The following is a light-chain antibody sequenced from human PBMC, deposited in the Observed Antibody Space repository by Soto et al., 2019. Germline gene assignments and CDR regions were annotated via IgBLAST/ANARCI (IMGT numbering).Light chain of an antibody. J-gene: IGKJ5*01. CDR3: QQRSNWPIT. CDR2: DAS. Sequence: EIFFTPSPAPLSLSPGERATLSRRASQSVSTYSAWFQQKPGQAPRLLIYDASNRAPGIPGRFSGSGSGTDFTLTISSLEPADFAVYYCQQRSNWPITFGQGTRLEI. CDR1: QSVSTY. V-gene: IGKV3-11*01.